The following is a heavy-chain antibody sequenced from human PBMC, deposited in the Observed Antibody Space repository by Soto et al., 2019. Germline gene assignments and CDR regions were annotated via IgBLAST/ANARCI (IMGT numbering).Heavy chain of an antibody. J-gene: IGHJ3*02. CDR1: GGSISSYY. V-gene: IGHV4-59*01. CDR3: ARTGIRGADAFDI. Sequence: SETLSLTCTVSGGSISSYYWSWIRQPPGKGLEWIGYIYYSGSTNYNPSLKSRVTISVDTSKNQFSLKLSSVTAADTAVYYCARTGIRGADAFDIWGQGTMVTVSS. D-gene: IGHD2-15*01. CDR2: IYYSGST.